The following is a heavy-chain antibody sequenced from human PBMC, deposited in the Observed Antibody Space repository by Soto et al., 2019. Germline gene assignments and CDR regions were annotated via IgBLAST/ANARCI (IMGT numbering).Heavy chain of an antibody. V-gene: IGHV1-18*04. Sequence: ASVKVSCKASGYTFTSYGISWVRQAPGQGLEWMGWISAYNGNTNYAQKLQGRVTMTTDTSTSTAYMELRSLRSDDTAVYYCARVEGGYCSSTSCRHMAFYYYYGMDVWGQGTTVTVSS. D-gene: IGHD2-2*01. J-gene: IGHJ6*02. CDR3: ARVEGGYCSSTSCRHMAFYYYYGMDV. CDR2: ISAYNGNT. CDR1: GYTFTSYG.